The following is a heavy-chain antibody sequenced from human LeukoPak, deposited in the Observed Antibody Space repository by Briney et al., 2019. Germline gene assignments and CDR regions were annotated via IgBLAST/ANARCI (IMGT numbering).Heavy chain of an antibody. Sequence: MAGGSLRLSCAASGFTFSSYSMNWVRQAPGKGLEWVSSISSSSSYIYYADSVKGRFTISRDNAKNSLYLQMNSLRAEDTAVYYCARSRIAAADTDYWGQGTLVTVSS. J-gene: IGHJ4*02. V-gene: IGHV3-21*01. CDR2: ISSSSSYI. D-gene: IGHD6-13*01. CDR3: ARSRIAAADTDY. CDR1: GFTFSSYS.